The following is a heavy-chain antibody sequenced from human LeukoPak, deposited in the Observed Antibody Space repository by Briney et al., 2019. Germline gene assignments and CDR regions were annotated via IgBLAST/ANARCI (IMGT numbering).Heavy chain of an antibody. CDR1: GFTFSSYS. J-gene: IGHJ3*02. CDR3: ATGGSTTSAFDM. Sequence: GGSLRLSCAASGFTFSSYSMNWVRQAPGKGLEWVSSISSSSSYIYYADSVKGRFTISRDNSKNTLYLQMNSLRAEDTAVYYCATGGSTTSAFDMWGQGTMVTVSS. D-gene: IGHD2/OR15-2a*01. CDR2: ISSSSSYI. V-gene: IGHV3-21*01.